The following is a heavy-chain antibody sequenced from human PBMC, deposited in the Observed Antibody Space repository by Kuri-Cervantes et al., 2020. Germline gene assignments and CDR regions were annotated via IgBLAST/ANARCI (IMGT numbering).Heavy chain of an antibody. D-gene: IGHD4-11*01. V-gene: IGHV3-7*03. CDR1: GLTFSSYW. CDR2: IKQDGSET. Sequence: GGSLRLSCAASGLTFSSYWMSWVRQAPGKGLEWVANIKQDGSETYYVDSVKGRFTISRDNAKNSLYLKMNSLRAEDTAVYYCAKRKGLDYSNYRYYYYYYGMDVWGKGTTVTVSS. CDR3: AKRKGLDYSNYRYYYYYYGMDV. J-gene: IGHJ6*04.